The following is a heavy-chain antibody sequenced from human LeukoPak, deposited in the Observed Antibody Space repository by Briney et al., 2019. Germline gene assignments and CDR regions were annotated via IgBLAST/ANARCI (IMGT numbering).Heavy chain of an antibody. CDR2: INHSGST. J-gene: IGHJ2*01. Sequence: SETLSLTCAVYGGSFSGYYWSWIRQPPGKGLEWIEEINHSGSTNYNPSLKSRVTISVDTSKNQFSLKLSSVTAADTAVYYCAKIPYDYVGDWYFDLWGRGTLVTVSS. V-gene: IGHV4-34*01. CDR1: GGSFSGYY. D-gene: IGHD3-16*01. CDR3: AKIPYDYVGDWYFDL.